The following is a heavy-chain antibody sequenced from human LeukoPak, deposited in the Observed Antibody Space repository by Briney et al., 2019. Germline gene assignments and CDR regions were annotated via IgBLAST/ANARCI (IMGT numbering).Heavy chain of an antibody. CDR3: ARSIFGVVTTEA. V-gene: IGHV1-69*05. Sequence: GASVKVSCKASGYTFTSYGISWVRQAPGQGLEWMGGIIPIFGTANYAQKFQGRVTITTDESTSTAYMELSSLRSEDTAVYYCARSIFGVVTTEAWGQGTLVTVSS. D-gene: IGHD3-3*01. J-gene: IGHJ5*02. CDR1: GYTFTSYG. CDR2: IIPIFGTA.